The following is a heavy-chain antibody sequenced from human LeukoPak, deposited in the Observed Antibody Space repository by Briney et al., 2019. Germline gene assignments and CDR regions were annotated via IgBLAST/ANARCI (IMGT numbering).Heavy chain of an antibody. CDR1: GFTFSSCA. J-gene: IGHJ6*02. CDR3: AREPTVTTSWNYYYGMDV. CDR2: ISYDGSNK. Sequence: PGRSLRLSCAASGFTFSSCAMHWVRQAPGKGLEWVAVISYDGSNKCYADSVKGRFTISRDNSKNTLYLQMNSLRAEDTAVYYCAREPTVTTSWNYYYGMDVWGQGTTVTVSS. D-gene: IGHD4-17*01. V-gene: IGHV3-30-3*01.